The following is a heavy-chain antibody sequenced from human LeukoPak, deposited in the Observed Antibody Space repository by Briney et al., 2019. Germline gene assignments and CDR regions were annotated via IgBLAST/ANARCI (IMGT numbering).Heavy chain of an antibody. Sequence: QTLSLTCAISGDTVSIKNVAWNWIRQSPSRGLDWLVRTYYRSTWSHDYGLSVKSRMIINPDPSKTPFSIQLTSVTPEDTAVYFCARQVDLVVVTAVNFDFWGQGTLVTVSS. D-gene: IGHD2-21*02. CDR2: TYYRSTWSH. J-gene: IGHJ4*02. CDR3: ARQVDLVVVTAVNFDF. CDR1: GDTVSIKNVA. V-gene: IGHV6-1*01.